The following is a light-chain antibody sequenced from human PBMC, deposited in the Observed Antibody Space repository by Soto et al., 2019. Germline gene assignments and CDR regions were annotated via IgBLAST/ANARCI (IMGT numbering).Light chain of an antibody. J-gene: IGLJ3*02. Sequence: QSVLTQPPSVSGAPGQRVTISCTGAGSNIGAGYRVHWYQQLPGTAPKLLIYDDINRPSGVPDRFSGSKSGPSASLAITGLQADDEAVYYCQSYDSSVTGSPVFAGGTKLTVL. V-gene: IGLV1-40*01. CDR3: QSYDSSVTGSPV. CDR2: DDI. CDR1: GSNIGAGYR.